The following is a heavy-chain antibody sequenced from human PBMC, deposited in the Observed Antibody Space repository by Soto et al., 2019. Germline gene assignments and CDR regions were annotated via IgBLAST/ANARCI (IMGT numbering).Heavy chain of an antibody. CDR3: ARDLRRVVISSCSA. V-gene: IGHV1-18*01. J-gene: IGHJ5*01. D-gene: IGHD6-19*01. CDR1: GYTFTTYA. CDR2: ISAYNGNT. Sequence: VASLNVSCKASGYTFTTYAISWVRQAPGQGLEWMGWISAYNGNTNYAQKLQDRVTMTTDTSTSTAYMELRSLRSDDTAMYYCARDLRRVVISSCSAWGHGTLVTLS.